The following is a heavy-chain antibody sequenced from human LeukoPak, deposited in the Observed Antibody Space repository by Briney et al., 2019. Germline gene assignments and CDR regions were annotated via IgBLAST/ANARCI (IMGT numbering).Heavy chain of an antibody. D-gene: IGHD1-26*01. Sequence: PMASVKVSCKASGGTFSSYAISWVRQAPGQGLEWMGRIIPILGIANYAQKFQGRVTITADKSTSTAYMELSSLRSEDTAVYYCARELMGAESVHFNYWGQGTLVTVSS. J-gene: IGHJ4*02. CDR3: ARELMGAESVHFNY. CDR2: IIPILGIA. CDR1: GGTFSSYA. V-gene: IGHV1-69*04.